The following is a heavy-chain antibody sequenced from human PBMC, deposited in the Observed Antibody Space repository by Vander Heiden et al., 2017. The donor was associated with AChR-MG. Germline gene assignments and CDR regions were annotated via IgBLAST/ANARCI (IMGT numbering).Heavy chain of an antibody. CDR1: GFTFSDYE. CDR2: ISTSGSTI. CDR3: ARGRGVFNKSYGYFDL. D-gene: IGHD3-10*01. V-gene: IGHV3-11*01. Sequence: QGQRVESGGGSVKPGGSPRLTCAASGFTFSDYEMSWIRQAAGKGLELVSYISTSGSTIDYSDCGNGRVTISRDNAKNSLYPQMNSRRAEDTAVYYCARGRGVFNKSYGYFDLWGRGTLVTVSS. J-gene: IGHJ2*01.